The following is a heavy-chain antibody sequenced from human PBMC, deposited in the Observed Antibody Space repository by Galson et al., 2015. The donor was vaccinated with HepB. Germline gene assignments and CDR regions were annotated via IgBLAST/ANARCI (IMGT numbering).Heavy chain of an antibody. CDR1: GYTFTSYA. J-gene: IGHJ4*02. D-gene: IGHD5-12*01. V-gene: IGHV1-3*02. CDR2: SNAGNGNT. CDR3: ARDGGGYSGYALDY. Sequence: SVKVSCKASGYTFTSYAMHWVRQAPGQRLEWMGWSNAGNGNTKYSQEFQGRVTITRDTSASTAYMELSSLRSEDMAVHYCARDGGGYSGYALDYWGQGTLVTVSS.